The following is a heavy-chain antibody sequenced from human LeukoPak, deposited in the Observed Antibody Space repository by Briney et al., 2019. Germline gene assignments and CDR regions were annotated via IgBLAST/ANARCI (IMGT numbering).Heavy chain of an antibody. V-gene: IGHV4-59*10. CDR2: IYTSGST. CDR3: ARGSPTYSSTWDFDY. CDR1: GGSFSGYY. J-gene: IGHJ4*01. Sequence: PSETLSLTCAVYGGSFSGYYWSWIRQPAGKGLEWIGRIYTSGSTKYSPSLKSRVTMSVDTSKNQFSLKLSSVTAADTAIYYCARGSPTYSSTWDFDYWGQGTLVTVSS. D-gene: IGHD6-13*01.